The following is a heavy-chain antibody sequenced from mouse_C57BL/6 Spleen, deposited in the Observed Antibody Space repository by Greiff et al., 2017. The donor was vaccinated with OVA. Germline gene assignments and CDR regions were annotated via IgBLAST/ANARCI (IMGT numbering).Heavy chain of an antibody. CDR1: GYAFRSYW. V-gene: IGHV1-80*01. J-gene: IGHJ3*01. CDR2: IYPGDGDT. Sequence: VKLQQSGAELVKPGASVKISCKASGYAFRSYWMNWVKQRPGKGLEWIGQIYPGDGDTNYNGKFKGKATLTADKSSSTAYMQLSSLTSEDSAVYFCARGSSSWFAYWGQGTLVTVSA. D-gene: IGHD1-1*01. CDR3: ARGSSSWFAY.